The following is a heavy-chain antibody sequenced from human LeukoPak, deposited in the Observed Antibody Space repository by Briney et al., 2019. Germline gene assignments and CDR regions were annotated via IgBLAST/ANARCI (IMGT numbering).Heavy chain of an antibody. CDR1: GYTFTGYY. V-gene: IGHV1-2*02. CDR2: INPNSGGT. Sequence: ASVKVSCKASGYTFTGYYMHWVRQVPGQGLEWMGWINPNSGGTNYAQRFQGRATMTRNTSISTAYMELSSLRSEDTAVYYCAGVKGSNWPDSWGQGTLVTVSS. CDR3: AGVKGSNWPDS. J-gene: IGHJ5*01.